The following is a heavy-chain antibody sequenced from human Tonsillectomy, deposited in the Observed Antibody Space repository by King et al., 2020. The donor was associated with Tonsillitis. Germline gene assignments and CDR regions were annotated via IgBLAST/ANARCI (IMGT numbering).Heavy chain of an antibody. Sequence: QLVQSGAEVKKPGASVKVSCKSSGYSFTTFGITWVRQAPGQGLEWMGWISAYNANTNYAQKFQGRVTMTTDTSTSTAYMELRSLGTDDTAVYSCARGVDPYHGYGMDVWGQGTTVTVSS. V-gene: IGHV1-18*01. J-gene: IGHJ6*02. CDR3: ARGVDPYHGYGMDV. CDR2: ISAYNANT. CDR1: GYSFTTFG. D-gene: IGHD1-14*01.